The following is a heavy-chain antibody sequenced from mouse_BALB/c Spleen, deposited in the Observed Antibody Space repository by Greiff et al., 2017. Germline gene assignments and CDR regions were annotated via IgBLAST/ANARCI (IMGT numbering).Heavy chain of an antibody. D-gene: IGHD1-1*01. Sequence: EVQLVESGGGLVKPGGSLKLSCAASGFTFSSYAMSWVRQSPEKRLEWVAEISSGGSYTYYPDTVTGRFTISRDNAKNTLYLEMSSLRSEDTAMYYCARELRQAWFAYWGQGTLVTVSA. V-gene: IGHV5-9-4*01. CDR3: ARELRQAWFAY. CDR1: GFTFSSYA. J-gene: IGHJ3*01. CDR2: ISSGGSYT.